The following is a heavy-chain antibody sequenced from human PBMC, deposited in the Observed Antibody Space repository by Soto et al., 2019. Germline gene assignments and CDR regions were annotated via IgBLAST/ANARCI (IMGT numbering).Heavy chain of an antibody. CDR1: GYTFTSYA. CDR2: INAGNGNT. Sequence: RASVKVSCKASGYTFTSYAIHWVRQAPGQRLEWMGWINAGNGNTKYAQNFQGRVTMTTDTSTTTSYMELRSLTSDDTAVYFCARDWKGAEGFDPWGQGTLVTVPQ. J-gene: IGHJ5*02. CDR3: ARDWKGAEGFDP. D-gene: IGHD1-1*01. V-gene: IGHV1-3*01.